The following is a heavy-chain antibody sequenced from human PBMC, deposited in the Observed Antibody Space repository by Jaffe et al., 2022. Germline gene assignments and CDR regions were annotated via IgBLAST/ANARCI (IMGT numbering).Heavy chain of an antibody. CDR3: ARVVSYLYPGIFDY. CDR2: IKQDGSEE. D-gene: IGHD2-8*01. J-gene: IGHJ4*02. CDR1: GFTFSSYW. V-gene: IGHV3-7*03. Sequence: EVQLVESGGGLVQPGGSLRLSCAASGFTFSSYWMSWVRQAPGKGLEWVANIKQDGSEEYSVDSVKGRFTISRDNAKNSLFLLMNSLRAEDTAVYYCARVVSYLYPGIFDYWGQGTLVTVSS.